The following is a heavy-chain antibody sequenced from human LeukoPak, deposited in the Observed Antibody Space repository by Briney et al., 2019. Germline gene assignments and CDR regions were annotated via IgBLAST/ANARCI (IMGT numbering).Heavy chain of an antibody. CDR1: GYTFTGYF. D-gene: IGHD3-16*01. Sequence: ASVKVSCKASGYTFTGYFMHWMRQAPGQGLEWMAWINPNSGATNYAPKFQGRVTLTRDTSITTAYMELSRLRSDDTAVYYCATGRWGVDYWGQGTLVTVSS. V-gene: IGHV1-2*02. CDR2: INPNSGAT. J-gene: IGHJ4*02. CDR3: ATGRWGVDY.